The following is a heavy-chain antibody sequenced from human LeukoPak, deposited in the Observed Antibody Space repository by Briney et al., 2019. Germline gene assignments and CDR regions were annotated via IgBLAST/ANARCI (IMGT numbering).Heavy chain of an antibody. CDR3: VKGGWLDD. V-gene: IGHV3-23*01. CDR2: VSSSGDNR. J-gene: IGHJ4*02. D-gene: IGHD6-19*01. Sequence: GGSLRLSCAASGFTFSSYDMNWVRQAPGKGLEWVSGVSSSGDNRHYADSVKGRFTISRDNSNNTLYLHTNSLRAEDTAVYYCVKGGWLDDWGQRTLVTVSS. CDR1: GFTFSSYD.